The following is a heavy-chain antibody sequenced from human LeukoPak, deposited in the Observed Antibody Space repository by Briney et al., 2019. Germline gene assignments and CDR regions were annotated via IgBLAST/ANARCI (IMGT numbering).Heavy chain of an antibody. V-gene: IGHV1-8*01. J-gene: IGHJ6*03. CDR1: GYTFTSYD. CDR3: ARGFSSWYYYYYYMDA. D-gene: IGHD6-13*01. Sequence: ASVKVSCKASGYTFTSYDINWVRQATGQGLEWMGWMNPNSGNTGYAQKFQGRVTMTRNTSISTAYMELSSLRSEDTAMYYCARGFSSWYYYYYYMDAWGKGTTVTVSS. CDR2: MNPNSGNT.